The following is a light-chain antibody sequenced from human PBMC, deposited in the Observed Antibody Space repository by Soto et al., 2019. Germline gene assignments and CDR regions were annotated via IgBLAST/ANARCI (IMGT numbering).Light chain of an antibody. J-gene: IGKJ1*01. V-gene: IGKV3-20*01. CDR1: QSVSSSY. Sequence: DIVLTQSPGTLSLSTGERATLSCRASQSVSSSYSSYHQQKPGHPPMLLIYGSTSRATVIPDRISGRGAGTVFTLTISILEPEEVAVYYRQHYGSPPQTFGQGTKVDIK. CDR3: QHYGSPPQT. CDR2: GST.